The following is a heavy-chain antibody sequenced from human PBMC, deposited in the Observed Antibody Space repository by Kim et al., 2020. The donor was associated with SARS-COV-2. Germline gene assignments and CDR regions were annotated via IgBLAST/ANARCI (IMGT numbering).Heavy chain of an antibody. CDR2: ISSDGTIQ. CDR3: ARRDFWSTYQFDY. Sequence: GGSLRLSCATSGFTFSRYALHWVRQAPGRGLEWVAVISSDGTIQHYVDSVEGRFTISRDNSKKTIFLQMNSLTPDDTAVYYCARRDFWSTYQFDYWGHG. J-gene: IGHJ4*01. D-gene: IGHD3-3*01. CDR1: GFTFSRYA. V-gene: IGHV3-30-3*01.